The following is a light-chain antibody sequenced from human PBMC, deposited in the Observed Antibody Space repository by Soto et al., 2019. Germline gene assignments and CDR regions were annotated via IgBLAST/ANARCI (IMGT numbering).Light chain of an antibody. CDR3: QQYGNSVT. J-gene: IGKJ4*01. V-gene: IGKV3-20*01. CDR1: QTVYNNH. Sequence: EVVLTQSPDTLSLPPGERATLSCRASQTVYNNHIAWYQQSPGQAPRVLIYGTSTRATGTPDRFSGSGSGTDFTFTISRLEPEDSAVYYCQQYGNSVTFGGGTKVDIK. CDR2: GTS.